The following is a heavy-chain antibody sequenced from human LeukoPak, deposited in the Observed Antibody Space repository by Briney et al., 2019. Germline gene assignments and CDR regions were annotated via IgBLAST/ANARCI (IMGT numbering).Heavy chain of an antibody. V-gene: IGHV3-48*02. D-gene: IGHD3-10*01. Sequence: PGGSLRLSCAASGFTFSGYSMNWVRQAPGKGLEWPSYITSSSSTIYYADSVKGRFTVSKDNAKNSLYLQMNSLRDEDTAVYYCARVRGVTLSYHYFDYWGQGTLVTVSS. CDR1: GFTFSGYS. CDR3: ARVRGVTLSYHYFDY. CDR2: ITSSSSTI. J-gene: IGHJ4*02.